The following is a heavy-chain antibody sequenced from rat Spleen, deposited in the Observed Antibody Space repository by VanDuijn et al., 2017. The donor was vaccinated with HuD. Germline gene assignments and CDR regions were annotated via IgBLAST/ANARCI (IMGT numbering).Heavy chain of an antibody. V-gene: IGHV5-29*01. CDR1: GFTFSNYY. CDR2: ISYDGTTT. Sequence: EVQLVESGGGLVQPGRSLKLSCAASGFTFSNYYMAWVRQAPTKGLEWVATISYDGTTTSYRDPVKGRFTISRDNAKSTLYLQMNSLRSEDTATYYCTPGTTDYWGQGVMVTVSS. J-gene: IGHJ2*01. CDR3: TPGTTDY. D-gene: IGHD1-4*01.